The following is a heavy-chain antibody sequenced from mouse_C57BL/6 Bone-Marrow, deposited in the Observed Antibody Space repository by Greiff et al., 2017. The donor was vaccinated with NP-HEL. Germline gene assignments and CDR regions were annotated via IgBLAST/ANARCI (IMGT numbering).Heavy chain of an antibody. J-gene: IGHJ2*01. Sequence: EVKLVESGGDLVKPGGSLKLSCAASGFTFSSYGMSWVRQTPDKRLEWVATISSGGSYTYYPDSVKGRFTISRDNAKNTLYLQMSSLKSEDTAMYYCARQSGVLYYCSSSGDFDYWGQGTTLTVSS. CDR1: GFTFSSYG. CDR3: ARQSGVLYYCSSSGDFDY. CDR2: ISSGGSYT. V-gene: IGHV5-6*01. D-gene: IGHD1-1*01.